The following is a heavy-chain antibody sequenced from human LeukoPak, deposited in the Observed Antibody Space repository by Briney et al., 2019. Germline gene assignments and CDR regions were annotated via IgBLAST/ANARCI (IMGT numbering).Heavy chain of an antibody. J-gene: IGHJ4*02. CDR1: GFTFSSYS. Sequence: GGSLRLSCAASGFTFSSYSMNWVRQAPGKGLEWVSRISGSGDSTYYADSVKGRFTISRDNSKNTLYLQMNSLRVEDTAVYYCAIGPGGLFHYWGQGTLVTVSS. CDR3: AIGPGGLFHY. D-gene: IGHD4-23*01. V-gene: IGHV3-23*01. CDR2: ISGSGDST.